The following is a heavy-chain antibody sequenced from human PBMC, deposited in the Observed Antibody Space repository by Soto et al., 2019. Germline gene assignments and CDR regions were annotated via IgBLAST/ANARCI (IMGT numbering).Heavy chain of an antibody. D-gene: IGHD3-3*01. CDR1: GYIFKNYY. CDR2: FNPFSGAT. CDR3: ARDLTSGDY. J-gene: IGHJ4*01. Sequence: QVQLVQSGAEVKKPGASVKISCETSGYIFKNYYIHWVRQAPGQGLEWMAIFNPFSGATNYDQRLQGRVTATMDMSTGTVYMELNNLRSEDTAMYYCARDLTSGDYWGQGTLISVSS. V-gene: IGHV1-46*02.